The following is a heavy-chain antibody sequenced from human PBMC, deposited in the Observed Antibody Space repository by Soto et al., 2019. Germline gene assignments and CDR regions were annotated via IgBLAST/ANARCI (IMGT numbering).Heavy chain of an antibody. CDR2: ISGSGGST. V-gene: IGHV3-23*01. D-gene: IGHD6-19*01. CDR1: GFTFSSYA. Sequence: GGSLRLSCAASGFTFSSYAMSWVRQAPGKGLEWVSAISGSGGSTYYADSVKGRFTISRDNSKNTLYLQMNSLRAEDTAVYYCAKPPAEQWPVGWVYAFDIWGQGTMVTVSS. CDR3: AKPPAEQWPVGWVYAFDI. J-gene: IGHJ3*02.